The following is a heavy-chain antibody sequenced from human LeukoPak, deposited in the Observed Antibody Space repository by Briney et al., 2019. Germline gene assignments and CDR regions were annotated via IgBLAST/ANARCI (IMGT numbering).Heavy chain of an antibody. CDR2: IYYSGST. J-gene: IGHJ4*02. V-gene: IGHV4-39*07. D-gene: IGHD3-10*01. Sequence: SETLSLTCTVSGGSISSSSYYWGWIRQPPGKGLEWIGRIYYSGSTSYNPSLKSRVTISVDTSKNQFSLKLSSVTAADTAVYYCATTPTYYYGSGSYFGDYWGQGTLVTVSS. CDR3: ATTPTYYYGSGSYFGDY. CDR1: GGSISSSSYY.